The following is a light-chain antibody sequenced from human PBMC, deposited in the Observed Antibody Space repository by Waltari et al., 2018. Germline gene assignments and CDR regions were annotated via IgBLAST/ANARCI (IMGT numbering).Light chain of an antibody. CDR2: EFN. CDR1: SSDVGAYDY. Sequence: QSALTQPPSASGSPGQSVTISCTGTSSDVGAYDYVSWYQHHPDKAPKLIIFEFNKWPAWVPDRFSGSKSGNTASLTVSGLQAEDEADYYCSSYTSSSTLDVFGTGTKVTVL. CDR3: SSYTSSSTLDV. V-gene: IGLV2-8*01. J-gene: IGLJ1*01.